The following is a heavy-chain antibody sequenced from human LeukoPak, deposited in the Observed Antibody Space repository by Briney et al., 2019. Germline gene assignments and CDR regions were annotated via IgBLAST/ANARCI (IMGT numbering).Heavy chain of an antibody. V-gene: IGHV3-23*01. CDR3: AKPCRSGLSPFDAFDI. CDR1: AFTFTSYA. Sequence: GGSLTLSCAASAFTFTSYAMSWVRQAPGKGLEWVSATSGSGDSTYYADSVKCPFTIYRDDSKNTLYLQRNSLRAEDMAVYYCAKPCRSGLSPFDAFDIWGQGTMVTVSS. J-gene: IGHJ3*02. D-gene: IGHD6-19*01. CDR2: TSGSGDST.